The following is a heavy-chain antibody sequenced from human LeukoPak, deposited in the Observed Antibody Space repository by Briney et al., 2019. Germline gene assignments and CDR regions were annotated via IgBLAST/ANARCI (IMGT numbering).Heavy chain of an antibody. J-gene: IGHJ4*02. CDR3: TTDRSGWYK. D-gene: IGHD6-19*01. Sequence: PGGSLRLSCAASGFTFSNAWMSWVRQAPGKGLEWAGRIKSKTDGGTTDYAAPVKGRFTISRDDSKNTLYLQMNSLKTGDTAVYYCTTDRSGWYKWGQGTLVTVSS. V-gene: IGHV3-15*01. CDR2: IKSKTDGGTT. CDR1: GFTFSNAW.